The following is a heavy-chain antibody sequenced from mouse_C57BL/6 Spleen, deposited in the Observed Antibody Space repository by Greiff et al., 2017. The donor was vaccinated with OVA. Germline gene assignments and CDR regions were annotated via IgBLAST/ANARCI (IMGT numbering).Heavy chain of an antibody. Sequence: QVHPNDSGSALVRPRASVNLHCKASGYTFTDYYINWVKQRPGQGLEWIARIYPGSGNTYYNEKFKGKATLTAEKSSSTAYMQLSSLTSEDSAVYFCARGDYELGYWGQGTTLTVSS. V-gene: IGHV1-76*01. D-gene: IGHD2-4*01. J-gene: IGHJ2*01. CDR3: ARGDYELGY. CDR2: IYPGSGNT. CDR1: GYTFTDYY.